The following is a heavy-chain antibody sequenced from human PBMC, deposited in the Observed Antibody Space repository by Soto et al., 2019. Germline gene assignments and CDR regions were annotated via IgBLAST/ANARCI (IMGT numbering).Heavy chain of an antibody. CDR1: GGSINSGGYY. D-gene: IGHD6-13*01. CDR3: ARGDRQCGYSSRWVFAY. V-gene: IGHV4-31*03. J-gene: IGHJ4*02. Sequence: QVQLQESGPGLVKPSQTLSLLCTVSGGSINSGGYYWNWIRQHPGKGLEWIGYIFYSGSTYYNPFLRGRVTVLADTSENQLSLGLSSGTAAGTAVYFCARGDRQCGYSSRWVFAYWGQGTLVNFSS. CDR2: IFYSGST.